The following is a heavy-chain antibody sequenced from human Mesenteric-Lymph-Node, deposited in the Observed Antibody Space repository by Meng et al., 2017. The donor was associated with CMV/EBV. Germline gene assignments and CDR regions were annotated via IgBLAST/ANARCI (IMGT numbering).Heavy chain of an antibody. CDR3: ARDQDTARHYYDSSGYYLTTVVY. J-gene: IGHJ4*02. D-gene: IGHD3-22*01. V-gene: IGHV1-18*01. CDR2: ISAYNGNT. Sequence: ISWVRQAPGQGLEWMGWISAYNGNTNYAQKLQGRVTMTTDTSTSTAYMELRSLRSDDTAVYYCARDQDTARHYYDSSGYYLTTVVYWGQGTLVTVSS.